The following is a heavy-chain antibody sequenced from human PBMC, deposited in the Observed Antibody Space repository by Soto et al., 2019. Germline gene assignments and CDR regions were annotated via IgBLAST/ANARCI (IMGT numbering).Heavy chain of an antibody. Sequence: ASVKVSCKASGYSFSSYYMHWVPQAPGQGLEWMGVINPSGDSITYAQKFQGRVTMTKDTSTSTLFMEVSSLGSEDTAVYFCARDWEFGYWGQGTLVTVSS. CDR1: GYSFSSYY. J-gene: IGHJ4*02. CDR2: INPSGDSI. V-gene: IGHV1-46*01. CDR3: ARDWEFGY. D-gene: IGHD1-26*01.